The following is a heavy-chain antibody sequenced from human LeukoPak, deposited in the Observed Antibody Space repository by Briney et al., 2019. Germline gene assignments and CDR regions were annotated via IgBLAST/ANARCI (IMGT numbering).Heavy chain of an antibody. CDR2: ISGSGGST. V-gene: IGHV3-23*01. D-gene: IGHD3-3*01. J-gene: IGHJ4*02. Sequence: GGSLRLSCAASGFTFSSYAMSWVRQAPGKGLEWVSAISGSGGSTYYADSVKGRFTISRDNSKNTLYLQMNSLRAEDTAVYYCAKGKPLTNYDFWSGYPYFDYWGQGTLVTVSS. CDR3: AKGKPLTNYDFWSGYPYFDY. CDR1: GFTFSSYA.